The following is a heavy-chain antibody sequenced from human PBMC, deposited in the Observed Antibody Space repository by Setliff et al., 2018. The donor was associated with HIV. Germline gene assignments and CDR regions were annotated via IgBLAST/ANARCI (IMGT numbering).Heavy chain of an antibody. CDR3: AAVPWGHTSLIIDH. D-gene: IGHD3-16*01. CDR2: IVGHGSII. V-gene: IGHV3-48*03. J-gene: IGHJ4*02. Sequence: PGGSLRLSCAASGLIFSSYEMNWVRQAPGKGLEWISFIVGHGSIIHYADSVKGRFTISRDNAKNSGYLQMHSLRVEDTAVYYCAAVPWGHTSLIIDHWGQGTPVTVSS. CDR1: GLIFSSYE.